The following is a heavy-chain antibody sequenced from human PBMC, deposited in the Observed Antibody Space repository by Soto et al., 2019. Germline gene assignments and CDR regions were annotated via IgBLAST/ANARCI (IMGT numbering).Heavy chain of an antibody. D-gene: IGHD2-21*01. Sequence: SQTLSLTCVISGNSVPSNSAAWTWIRQSPSRGLEWLGRTYYRSKLYNDYAVSVKSRITINPDTSKNQFSLHLDSVIPEDTAVYFCAGVASFRGMYVWGQGTPVTVSS. J-gene: IGHJ6*02. V-gene: IGHV6-1*01. CDR1: GNSVPSNSAA. CDR3: AGVASFRGMYV. CDR2: TYYRSKLYN.